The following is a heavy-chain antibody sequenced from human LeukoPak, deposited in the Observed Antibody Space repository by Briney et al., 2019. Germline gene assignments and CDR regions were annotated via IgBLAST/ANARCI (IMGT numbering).Heavy chain of an antibody. Sequence: SVKVSCKASGGTFSSYAISWVRQAPGQGLEWMGRIIPILGIANYAQKFQGRVTITADKSTSTAYMELNSLRAEDTAVYYCARDRDWSVLYDASDIWGQGTMVTVSS. CDR1: GGTFSSYA. CDR2: IIPILGIA. V-gene: IGHV1-69*04. CDR3: ARDRDWSVLYDASDI. J-gene: IGHJ3*02. D-gene: IGHD3/OR15-3a*01.